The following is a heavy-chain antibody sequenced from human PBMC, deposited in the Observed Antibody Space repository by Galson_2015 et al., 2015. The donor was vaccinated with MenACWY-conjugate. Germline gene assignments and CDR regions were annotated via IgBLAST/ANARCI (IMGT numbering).Heavy chain of an antibody. CDR3: ARGRMYYYDSSGYYDY. D-gene: IGHD3-22*01. J-gene: IGHJ4*02. Sequence: ETLSLTCAVSGGSISSSNWWSWVRQPPGKGLEWIGEIYHSGSTNYNPSLKSRVTISVDKSKNQFSLKLSSVTAADTAVYYCARGRMYYYDSSGYYDYWGQGTLVTVSS. CDR1: GGSISSSNW. V-gene: IGHV4-4*02. CDR2: IYHSGST.